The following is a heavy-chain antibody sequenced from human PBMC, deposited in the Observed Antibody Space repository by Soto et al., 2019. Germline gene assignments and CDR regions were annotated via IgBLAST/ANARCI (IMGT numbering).Heavy chain of an antibody. CDR3: ASVWNYGGDGYFDY. J-gene: IGHJ4*02. Sequence: SETLSLTCTVSGGSISSGGYYWSWIRQHPGKGLEWIGYIYYSGSTYYNPSLKSRVTISVDTSKNQFPLKLSSVTAADTAVYCCASVWNYGGDGYFDYWGQGTLVTVSS. V-gene: IGHV4-31*03. D-gene: IGHD1-7*01. CDR2: IYYSGST. CDR1: GGSISSGGYY.